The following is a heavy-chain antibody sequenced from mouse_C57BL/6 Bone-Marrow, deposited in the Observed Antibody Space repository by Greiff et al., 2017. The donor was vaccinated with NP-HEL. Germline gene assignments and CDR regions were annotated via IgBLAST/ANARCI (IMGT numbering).Heavy chain of an antibody. Sequence: EVKLVESGGDLVKPGGSLKLSCAASGFTFSSYGMSWVRQTPDKRLEWVATISSGGSYTYYPDSVKGRFTISRDNAKNTLYLQMSSLKSEDTAMYYCARRWFDWYFDVWGTGTTVTVSS. CDR2: ISSGGSYT. D-gene: IGHD2-2*01. CDR1: GFTFSSYG. CDR3: ARRWFDWYFDV. J-gene: IGHJ1*03. V-gene: IGHV5-6*02.